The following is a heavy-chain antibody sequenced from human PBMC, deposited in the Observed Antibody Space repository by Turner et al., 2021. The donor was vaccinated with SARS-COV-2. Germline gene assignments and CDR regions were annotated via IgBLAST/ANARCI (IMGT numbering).Heavy chain of an antibody. V-gene: IGHV3-11*06. D-gene: IGHD3-22*01. J-gene: IGHJ4*02. Sequence: QVQLVESGGGLVKPGGSLRLSWAASGFTFSDYYMSWIRQAPGKGLEWVSYISSILSYTNYADAVKGRVTISRDNAKNSLYLKMNSLRAEDTAVYYCARGYYDSSSYDYWGQGTLVTVSS. CDR2: ISSILSYT. CDR1: GFTFSDYY. CDR3: ARGYYDSSSYDY.